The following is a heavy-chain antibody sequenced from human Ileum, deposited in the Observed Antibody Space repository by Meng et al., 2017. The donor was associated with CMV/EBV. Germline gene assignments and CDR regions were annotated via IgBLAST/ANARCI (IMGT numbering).Heavy chain of an antibody. V-gene: IGHV4-4*02. CDR1: GASINSNNW. CDR3: ARHRGESFGITYYYYGLDV. J-gene: IGHJ6*02. Sequence: GSLRLSCAVSGASINSNNWWSWVRQPPGRGLEWIGEIFQSGTTNYNLSIKSRVTMSVDKSKNLFSLRLSSVNAADTAVYYGARHRGESFGITYYYYGLDVWGQGTMVTVSS. D-gene: IGHD3-3*01. CDR2: IFQSGTT.